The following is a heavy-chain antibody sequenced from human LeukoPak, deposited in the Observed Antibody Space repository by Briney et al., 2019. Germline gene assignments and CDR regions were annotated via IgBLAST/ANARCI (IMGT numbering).Heavy chain of an antibody. CDR1: GDSFTSVTDY. D-gene: IGHD6-19*01. J-gene: IGHJ4*02. Sequence: SETLSHTCTVSGDSFTSVTDYWAWIRQPPGKGLEWIASGDYSGGTYYNPSLESRVAISADMSKNQISLKLTSVTGADTAVYYCAGERGEEYSSGWYKTNYFYNWGQGIRVTVSS. V-gene: IGHV4-39*07. CDR3: AGERGEEYSSGWYKTNYFYN. CDR2: GDYSGGT.